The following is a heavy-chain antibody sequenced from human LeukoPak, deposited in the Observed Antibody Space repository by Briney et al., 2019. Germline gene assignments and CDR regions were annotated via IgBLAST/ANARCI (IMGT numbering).Heavy chain of an antibody. CDR3: ARDIPVGGSSLVVTGTTNGMDV. D-gene: IGHD1-7*01. Sequence: SETLSLTCTVSGGSISGSDSYWSWIRQHPGKGLEWIGSIYYSGSTYYSPSLKSRVTVSVDTSKNQFYLKLSSVTAADTAVYYCARDIPVGGSSLVVTGTTNGMDVWGQGTTVTVSS. J-gene: IGHJ6*02. CDR1: GGSISGSDSY. CDR2: IYYSGST. V-gene: IGHV4-31*03.